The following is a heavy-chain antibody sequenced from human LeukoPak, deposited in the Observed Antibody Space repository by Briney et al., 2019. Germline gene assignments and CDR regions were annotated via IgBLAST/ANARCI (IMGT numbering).Heavy chain of an antibody. D-gene: IGHD3-10*01. CDR2: IKQHGSEK. CDR1: GFTFSSYW. CDR3: ARNGDGYYGSGSYSWFDP. J-gene: IGHJ5*02. Sequence: PGGSLRLSCAASGFTFSSYWMTWARQAPGKGLEWVANIKQHGSEKYYVDSVEGRFTISRDNDKNSLYLQMNSLRAEDTAVYYCARNGDGYYGSGSYSWFDPWGQGTLVTVSS. V-gene: IGHV3-7*01.